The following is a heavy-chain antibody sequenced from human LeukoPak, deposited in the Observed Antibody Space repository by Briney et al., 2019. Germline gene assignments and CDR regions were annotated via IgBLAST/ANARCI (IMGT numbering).Heavy chain of an antibody. CDR1: EFTFSSYA. CDR2: ITGTGGST. D-gene: IGHD4-17*01. CDR3: AKDPNGDYIGAFDI. Sequence: GGSLRLSCAASEFTFSSYAMTWVRQAPGKGLEGVASITGTGGSTYYADSVQGRFTISRDNSKNTLYLQMNSLGAEDTAVYYCAKDPNGDYIGAFDIWGQGTMVTVSS. J-gene: IGHJ3*02. V-gene: IGHV3-23*01.